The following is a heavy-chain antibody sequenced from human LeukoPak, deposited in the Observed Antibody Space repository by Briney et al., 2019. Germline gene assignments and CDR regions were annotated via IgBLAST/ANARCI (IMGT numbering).Heavy chain of an antibody. CDR3: ASELKVGSTGYYFDY. D-gene: IGHD2-2*01. J-gene: IGHJ4*02. V-gene: IGHV4-59*01. Sequence: SETLSLTCTVSGGSINSYFWSWIRQPPGKGLEWIGYISYSGSTNYNPSLKSRVTISLDTSKNQFSLKLNSVTAAGTAVYYCASELKVGSTGYYFDYWGQGALVTVSS. CDR2: ISYSGST. CDR1: GGSINSYF.